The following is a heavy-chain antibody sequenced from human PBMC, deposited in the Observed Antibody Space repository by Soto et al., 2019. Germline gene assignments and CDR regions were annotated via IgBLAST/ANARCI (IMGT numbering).Heavy chain of an antibody. CDR1: GFTFSNYA. Sequence: PGGSMRLSCAASGFTFSNYARSWVRQAQGKGLEWVSAISGSGGSTYYADSVKGRFTISRDNSKNTLYLQMNSLRAEDTAVYYCAKENYYDSSGYCYGYLDYWGQGTLVTVYS. V-gene: IGHV3-23*01. J-gene: IGHJ4*02. D-gene: IGHD3-22*01. CDR3: AKENYYDSSGYCYGYLDY. CDR2: ISGSGGST.